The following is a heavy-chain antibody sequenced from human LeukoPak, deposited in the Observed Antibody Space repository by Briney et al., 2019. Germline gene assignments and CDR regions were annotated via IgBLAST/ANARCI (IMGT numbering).Heavy chain of an antibody. D-gene: IGHD2-15*01. CDR3: ARLEAATPSWFDP. V-gene: IGHV4-4*02. CDR1: GGSISSSNW. CDR2: IYHSGST. J-gene: IGHJ5*02. Sequence: PSGTLSLTCAVSGGSISSSNWWSWVRQPPGKGLEWIGEIYHSGSTNYNPSLKSRVTISVDTSKNQFSLKLSSVTAADTAVYYCARLEAATPSWFDPWGQGTLVTVSS.